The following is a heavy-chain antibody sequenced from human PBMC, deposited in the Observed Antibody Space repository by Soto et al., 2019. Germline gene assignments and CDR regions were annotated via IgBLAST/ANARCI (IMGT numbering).Heavy chain of an antibody. Sequence: ASVKVSCKASDYTFTSYGIIWVRRAPGQGLEWIGWISVYNGNTNYAQKFRGRATMTTDISTTTAYMEMRSLRSDDTAVYYCARSGSSWNLREFDYWGQGTLVTVSS. CDR3: ARSGSSWNLREFDY. J-gene: IGHJ4*02. CDR2: ISVYNGNT. V-gene: IGHV1-18*01. D-gene: IGHD6-13*01. CDR1: DYTFTSYG.